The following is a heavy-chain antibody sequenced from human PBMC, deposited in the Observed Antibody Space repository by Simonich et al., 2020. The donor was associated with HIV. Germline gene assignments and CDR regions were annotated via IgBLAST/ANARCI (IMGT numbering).Heavy chain of an antibody. Sequence: QVHLVQSGAEVKKPGASVKVSCEASGYTFTGYYIHWVRQAPGQGLEGMGWIKPTSGAKNYAQKFEERVTMTSDTSISTAYMELSGLRSDDTAVYYCAREDRDYISYFFHYWGQGTLVTVSS. CDR3: AREDRDYISYFFHY. J-gene: IGHJ4*02. D-gene: IGHD3-16*01. CDR1: GYTFTGYY. CDR2: IKPTSGAK. V-gene: IGHV1-2*02.